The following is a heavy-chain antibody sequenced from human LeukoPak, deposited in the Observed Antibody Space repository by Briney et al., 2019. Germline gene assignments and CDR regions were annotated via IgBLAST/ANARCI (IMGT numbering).Heavy chain of an antibody. CDR2: ISYDGSNK. CDR3: WTGTYYFDY. CDR1: GFTFSSYW. V-gene: IGHV3-30*03. J-gene: IGHJ4*02. Sequence: GGSLRLSCAASGFTFSSYWMSWVRQAPGKGLEWVAVISYDGSNKYYADSVKGRFTISRDNSKNTLYLQMNSLRAEDTAVYYCWTGTYYFDYWGQGTLVTVSS. D-gene: IGHD1/OR15-1a*01.